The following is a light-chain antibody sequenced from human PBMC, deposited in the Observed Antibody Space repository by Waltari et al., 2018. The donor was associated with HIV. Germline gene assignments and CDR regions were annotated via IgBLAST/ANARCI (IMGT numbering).Light chain of an antibody. J-gene: IGLJ3*02. CDR1: SSNIGSNT. Sequence: QSVLTQTPSASGTPGQRVTISCSGSSSNIGSNTVNWYQQLPGTAPKLLIYSNNQRPSGVPDRFSGSKSGTSASLAISGLQSEDEADYYCTAWDDGLSDPVFGGGTKLTVL. CDR2: SNN. CDR3: TAWDDGLSDPV. V-gene: IGLV1-44*01.